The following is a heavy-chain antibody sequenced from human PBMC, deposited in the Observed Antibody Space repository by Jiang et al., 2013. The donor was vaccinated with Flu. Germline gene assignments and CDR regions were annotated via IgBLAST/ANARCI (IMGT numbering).Heavy chain of an antibody. V-gene: IGHV3-7*03. D-gene: IGHD3-10*01. CDR2: IKQDGSQK. CDR3: ARVKPRWVGSYIDSLGMDV. CDR1: GFTFSRYW. Sequence: VQLVESGGGLVQPGGSLRLSCAASGFTFSRYWMSWVRQAPGKGLEWEANIKQDGSQKLYVDSVRGRFTISRDNARNSLYLQMNSLRVEDTAVYYCARVKPRWVGSYIDSLGMDVWAKGPRSPSL. J-gene: IGHJ6*02.